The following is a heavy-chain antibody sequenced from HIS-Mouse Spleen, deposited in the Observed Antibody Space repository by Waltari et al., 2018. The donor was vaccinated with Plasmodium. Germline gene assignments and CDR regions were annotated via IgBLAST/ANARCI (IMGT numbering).Heavy chain of an antibody. D-gene: IGHD6-6*01. J-gene: IGHJ4*02. CDR3: ARGGYSSSSYYFDY. Sequence: QVQLQESGPGLVKPSETLSLPCTVPGGPFSSYYWSWIRQPPGKGLEWIAYIYYSGSTNYNPSLKSRVTISVDTSKNQFSLKLSSVTAADTAVFYCARGGYSSSSYYFDYWGQGTLVTVSS. V-gene: IGHV4-59*01. CDR1: GGPFSSYY. CDR2: IYYSGST.